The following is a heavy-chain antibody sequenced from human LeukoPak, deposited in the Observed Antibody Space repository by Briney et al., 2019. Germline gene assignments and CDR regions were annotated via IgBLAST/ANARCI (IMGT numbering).Heavy chain of an antibody. Sequence: GGALRRSCAAPGFTFSSYGMHWIRQAPGKGGGEVGDILYDGSNKDYADSVKGRFTISRDNSKNTLYLQMNSLRAEDTAVYYCAKDGARKVGYSYGYYYYYGMDVWGKGTTVTVSS. D-gene: IGHD5-18*01. CDR1: GFTFSSYG. CDR3: AKDGARKVGYSYGYYYYYGMDV. V-gene: IGHV3-30*18. CDR2: ILYDGSNK. J-gene: IGHJ6*04.